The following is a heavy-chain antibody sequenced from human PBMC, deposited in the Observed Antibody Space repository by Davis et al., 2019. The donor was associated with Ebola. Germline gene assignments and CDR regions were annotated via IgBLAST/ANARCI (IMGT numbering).Heavy chain of an antibody. CDR1: GASTIRYS. V-gene: IGHV4-59*08. CDR2: IYYSVST. Sequence: SETLSPTCTLLGASTIRYSWSSILQPPGKGLEWLGYIYYSVSTNYNPSLKSRVTISVDTSKNQFSLKLSSVTAADTAVYYCARSLNLLNSYLGLNWFDPWGQGTLVTVSS. CDR3: ARSLNLLNSYLGLNWFDP. J-gene: IGHJ5*02. D-gene: IGHD3-9*01.